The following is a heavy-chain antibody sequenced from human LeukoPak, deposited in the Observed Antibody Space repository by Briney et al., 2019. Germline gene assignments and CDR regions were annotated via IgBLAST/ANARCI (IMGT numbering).Heavy chain of an antibody. CDR3: ARFRGSGWYSFDL. CDR2: INPNSGGA. V-gene: IGHV1-2*02. J-gene: IGHJ5*02. CDR1: GYTFTVYY. Sequence: ASVKVSCKASGYTFTVYYMHWVRQAPGQGLEWMGWINPNSGGANYAQKFQGRVTMTRDTSISTDYMELSDLRSDDTAVYYCARFRGSGWYSFDLWGQGTLVTVSS. D-gene: IGHD6-19*01.